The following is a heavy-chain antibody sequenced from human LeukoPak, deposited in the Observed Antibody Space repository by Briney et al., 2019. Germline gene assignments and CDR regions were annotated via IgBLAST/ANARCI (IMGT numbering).Heavy chain of an antibody. CDR1: GLTFSSYA. Sequence: PGGSLRLSCAASGLTFSSYAMSWVRQAPGKGLEWVSAISGSGGRTYYADSVKGRFTISRDNAKNSLYLQMNSLRAEDTAVYYCARQDYCGGDCYGFDYWGQGTLVTVSS. CDR3: ARQDYCGGDCYGFDY. CDR2: ISGSGGRT. D-gene: IGHD2-21*02. J-gene: IGHJ4*02. V-gene: IGHV3-23*01.